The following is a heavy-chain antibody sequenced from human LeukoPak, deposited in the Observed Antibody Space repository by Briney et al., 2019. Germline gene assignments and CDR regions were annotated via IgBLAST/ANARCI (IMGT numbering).Heavy chain of an antibody. Sequence: PGGSLRLSCAASEIAVSDNYMSWVRQAPGMSLEWVSIIYRDGTTYYTDSVKGRFTISRDNSKNTLYLQMNSLRAEDTAVYYCAKERYCSSTTCYTSFDYWGQGTLVTVSS. J-gene: IGHJ4*02. V-gene: IGHV3-53*05. CDR1: EIAVSDNY. D-gene: IGHD2-2*02. CDR2: IYRDGTT. CDR3: AKERYCSSTTCYTSFDY.